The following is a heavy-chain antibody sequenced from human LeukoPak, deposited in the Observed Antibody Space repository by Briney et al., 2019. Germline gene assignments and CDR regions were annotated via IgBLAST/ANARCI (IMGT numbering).Heavy chain of an antibody. CDR1: GFTFSSYW. J-gene: IGHJ4*02. CDR2: ISYDGSNK. Sequence: GGSLRLSCAASGFTFSSYWMHWVRQAPGKGLVWVAVISYDGSNKYYADSVKGRFTISRDNSKNTLYLQMNSLRAEDTAVYYCARPTAMAAYFDYWGQGTLVTVSS. D-gene: IGHD5-18*01. V-gene: IGHV3-30-3*01. CDR3: ARPTAMAAYFDY.